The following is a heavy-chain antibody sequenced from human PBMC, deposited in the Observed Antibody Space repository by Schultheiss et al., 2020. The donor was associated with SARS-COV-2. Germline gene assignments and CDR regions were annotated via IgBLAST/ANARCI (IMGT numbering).Heavy chain of an antibody. CDR3: ASGTDGDY. D-gene: IGHD3/OR15-3a*01. J-gene: IGHJ4*02. V-gene: IGHV3-33*05. Sequence: GGSLRLSCAASGFTFSSYGMHWVRQAPGKGLEWVAVISYDGSNKYYADSVKGRFTISRDNSKNTLYLQMNSLRAEDTAVYYCASGTDGDYWGQGTLVTVSS. CDR1: GFTFSSYG. CDR2: ISYDGSNK.